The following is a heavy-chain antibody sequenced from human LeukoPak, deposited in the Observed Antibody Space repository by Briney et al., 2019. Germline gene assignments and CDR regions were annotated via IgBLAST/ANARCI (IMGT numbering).Heavy chain of an antibody. CDR2: FDGNGANT. Sequence: GGSLRLSCAASGFTFSSFAMTWVRQAPGEGREWVSGFDGNGANTYYADSVKGRWTISRDNSRNTLYLEMNSLRPEDTAIYYCAKPRTTGLGWAQFDYWGQGSLVTVSS. J-gene: IGHJ4*02. CDR1: GFTFSSFA. V-gene: IGHV3-23*01. CDR3: AKPRTTGLGWAQFDY. D-gene: IGHD2-8*02.